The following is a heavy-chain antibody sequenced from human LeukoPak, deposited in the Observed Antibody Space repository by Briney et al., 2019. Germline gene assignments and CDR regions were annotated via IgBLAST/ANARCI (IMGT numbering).Heavy chain of an antibody. Sequence: KSSETLSLTCTVSGYSISSGYYWGWIRQPPGKGLEWIGSIYHSGSTYYNPSLKSRVTISVDTSKNQFSLKLSSVTAADTAVYYCVGGAAGSPRWYFDLWGRGTLVTVSS. CDR3: VGGAAGSPRWYFDL. CDR2: IYHSGST. D-gene: IGHD6-13*01. CDR1: GYSISSGYY. V-gene: IGHV4-38-2*02. J-gene: IGHJ2*01.